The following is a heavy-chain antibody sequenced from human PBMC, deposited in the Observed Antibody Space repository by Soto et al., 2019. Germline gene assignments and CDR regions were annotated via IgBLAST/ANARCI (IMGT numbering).Heavy chain of an antibody. J-gene: IGHJ3*02. V-gene: IGHV4-59*08. D-gene: IGHD3-10*01. CDR3: ARHYNGQKRWSDFLGVAFDI. CDR1: GGSISSYY. CDR2: IYYSGST. Sequence: TLETLSLTCTVSGGSISSYYWSWIRQPPGKGLEWIGYIYYSGSTNYNPSLKSRVTISVDTSKNQFSLKLSSVTAADTAVYYCARHYNGQKRWSDFLGVAFDIWGQGTMVTVSS.